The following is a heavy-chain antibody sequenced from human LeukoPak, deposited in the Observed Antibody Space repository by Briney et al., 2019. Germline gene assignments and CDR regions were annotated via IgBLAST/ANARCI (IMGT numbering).Heavy chain of an antibody. CDR3: AREPPYYYYYGMDV. CDR1: GYTFTGYY. V-gene: IGHV1-2*02. Sequence: ASVKVSCKASGYTFTGYYMHWVRQAPGQGLEWMGWINPNSGGTNYAQKFQGRVTMTRDTSISTAHMELSRLRSDDTAVYYCAREPPYYYYYGMDVWGQGTTVTVSS. CDR2: INPNSGGT. J-gene: IGHJ6*02.